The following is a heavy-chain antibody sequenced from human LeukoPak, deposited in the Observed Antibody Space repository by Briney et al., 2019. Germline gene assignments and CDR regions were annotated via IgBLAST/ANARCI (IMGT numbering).Heavy chain of an antibody. Sequence: GGSLQISCQGSGSPFTNYWIGWVRQLPGKGLEWMGSIYPSDSDTKYSPSFQGQVTISADKSIATAYLQWSSLKTSDSAMYYCARLIPGYSLFDYWGQGTLVTVSS. CDR3: ARLIPGYSLFDY. CDR1: GSPFTNYW. CDR2: IYPSDSDT. V-gene: IGHV5-51*01. D-gene: IGHD5-18*01. J-gene: IGHJ4*02.